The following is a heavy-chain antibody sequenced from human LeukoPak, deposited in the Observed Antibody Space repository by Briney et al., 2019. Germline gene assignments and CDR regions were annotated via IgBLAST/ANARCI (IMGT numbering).Heavy chain of an antibody. D-gene: IGHD4-17*01. J-gene: IGHJ4*02. Sequence: PGGSLRLSCEASGFFFSSYCMHWVRQAPGKGLEWLAVISGDGTNKYYAESVKGRFTISRDNSKTTVLVQLNSLRVEDTAVYYCARDDYGSYWGQGTLVTVSS. CDR1: GFFFSSYC. CDR2: ISGDGTNK. V-gene: IGHV3-30-3*01. CDR3: ARDDYGSY.